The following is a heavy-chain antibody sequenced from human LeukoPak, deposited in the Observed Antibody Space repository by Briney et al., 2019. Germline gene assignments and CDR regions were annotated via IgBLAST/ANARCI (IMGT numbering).Heavy chain of an antibody. Sequence: GGSLRLSCAASGFTVSSNYMSWVRQAPGKGLEWVSSISSSSSYIYYADSVKGRFTISRDNAKNSLYLQMNSLRAEDTAVYYCARDPSRIAVAGTIVYWGQGTLVTVSS. V-gene: IGHV3-21*01. CDR2: ISSSSSYI. CDR3: ARDPSRIAVAGTIVY. D-gene: IGHD6-19*01. J-gene: IGHJ4*02. CDR1: GFTVSSNY.